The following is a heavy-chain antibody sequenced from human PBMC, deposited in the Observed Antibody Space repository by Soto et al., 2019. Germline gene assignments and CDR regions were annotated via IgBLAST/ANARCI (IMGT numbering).Heavy chain of an antibody. V-gene: IGHV3-21*05. D-gene: IGHD4-17*01. CDR1: GFTFSTYT. Sequence: AQLVESGGGLVKPGESLRLACAASGFTFSTYTLNWVRQAPGKGLEWVSYIHSGGSRIYYADSVKGRFTISRDNAKNSLFLQMNRLRAEDTAVYYCARDGTTETTNYHYAMDVWGQGTTVTVSS. CDR3: ARDGTTETTNYHYAMDV. CDR2: IHSGGSRI. J-gene: IGHJ6*02.